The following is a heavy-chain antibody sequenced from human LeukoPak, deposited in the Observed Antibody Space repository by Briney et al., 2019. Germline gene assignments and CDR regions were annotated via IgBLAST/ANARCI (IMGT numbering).Heavy chain of an antibody. Sequence: RGCPRLSSVASLFTFTMYWLSWVRPAPRGGVGWVAHIKQDGSEKYSVDSVKARFTSSIDNAKNSLNLQMNSLKAEDTAVYYGASGSSAYFPWYYIDNWGQGTLVTVSS. CDR1: LFTFTMYW. D-gene: IGHD2-21*01. CDR3: ASGSSAYFPWYYIDN. V-gene: IGHV3-7*01. CDR2: IKQDGSEK. J-gene: IGHJ4*02.